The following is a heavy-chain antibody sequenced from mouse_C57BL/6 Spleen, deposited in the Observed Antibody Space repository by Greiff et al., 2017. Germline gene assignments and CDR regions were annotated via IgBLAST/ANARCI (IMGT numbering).Heavy chain of an antibody. CDR3: ARLYDGYYDWYFDV. D-gene: IGHD2-3*01. J-gene: IGHJ1*03. CDR1: GFSLTSYG. Sequence: QVQLKQSGPGLVQPSQSLSITCTVSGFSLTSYGVHWVRQSPGKGLEWLGVIWSGGSTDYNAAFISRLSISKDNSKSQVFFKMNSLQADDTAIYYCARLYDGYYDWYFDVWGTGTTVTVSS. V-gene: IGHV2-2*01. CDR2: IWSGGST.